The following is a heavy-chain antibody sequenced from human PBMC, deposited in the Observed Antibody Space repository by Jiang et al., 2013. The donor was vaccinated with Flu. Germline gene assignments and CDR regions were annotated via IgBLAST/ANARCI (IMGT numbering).Heavy chain of an antibody. CDR3: ARRSDYVGRPFDF. J-gene: IGHJ4*02. D-gene: IGHD4-23*01. V-gene: IGHV5-51*01. CDR2: VYPGGSDT. Sequence: GAEVKKPGESLKISCKGSGYSFTNYWIGWVRQMPGQGLEWMGIVYPGGSDTRYRPSFYPGDPHTKYSPSFQGLVTISADKSTDTAYLQWSSLEASDTAMYYCARRSDYVGRPFDFWGQGTLVTVSS. CDR1: GYSFTNYW.